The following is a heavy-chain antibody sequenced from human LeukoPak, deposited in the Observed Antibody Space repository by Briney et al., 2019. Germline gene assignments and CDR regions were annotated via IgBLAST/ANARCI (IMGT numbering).Heavy chain of an antibody. D-gene: IGHD2-2*01. V-gene: IGHV1-18*01. CDR1: RYTFTSYV. CDR3: AREGGLGYCRSTSCCASDAFDI. J-gene: IGHJ3*02. CDR2: ISAYNCNT. Sequence: ASVKVSCKASRYTFTSYVISWVRQAPGQGLEWMGWISAYNCNTNYAQKLQGRVTMTTDTSTSTAYMELESLRSDDPAVYYCAREGGLGYCRSTSCCASDAFDIWGQGTMVTVSS.